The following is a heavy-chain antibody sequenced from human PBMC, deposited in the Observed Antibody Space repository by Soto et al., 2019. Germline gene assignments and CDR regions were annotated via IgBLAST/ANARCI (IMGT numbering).Heavy chain of an antibody. D-gene: IGHD2-15*01. V-gene: IGHV4-34*01. J-gene: IGHJ4*02. CDR2: INHDGIT. Sequence: QVQLQQWGEGLLKPSETLSLTCAISGGSFSGYYWSWIRQPPGKGLEWIGEINHDGITNYNPSLKSRVTITLDTSKNQFSLKLTSVTAADTAVYYCAGRYCTGGSCYRPWGQGTLVTVSS. CDR1: GGSFSGYY. CDR3: AGRYCTGGSCYRP.